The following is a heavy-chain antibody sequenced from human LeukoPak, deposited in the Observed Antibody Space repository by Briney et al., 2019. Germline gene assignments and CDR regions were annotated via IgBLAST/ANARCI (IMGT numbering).Heavy chain of an antibody. D-gene: IGHD3-10*01. CDR2: INPSGGST. Sequence: GASVKVSCKASGYTFTSYYMHWVRQAPGQGLEWMGIINPSGGSTSYAQKFQGRVTMTRDTSTSTVYMELSSLRSEDTAVYYCARDLTMVRVSGWFDPWGQGTLVTVSS. CDR1: GYTFTSYY. CDR3: ARDLTMVRVSGWFDP. V-gene: IGHV1-46*01. J-gene: IGHJ5*02.